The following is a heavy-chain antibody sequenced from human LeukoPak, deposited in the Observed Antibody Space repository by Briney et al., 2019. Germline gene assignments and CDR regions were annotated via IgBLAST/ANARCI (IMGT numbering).Heavy chain of an antibody. CDR1: GFTFSSYG. J-gene: IGHJ3*02. CDR2: IRYDGSNK. CDR3: ARPNGYGDAFDI. V-gene: IGHV3-30*02. D-gene: IGHD5-12*01. Sequence: GGSLRLSCAASGFTFSSYGMHWVRQAPGKGLEWVAFIRYDGSNKYYADSVKGRFTISRDNSKNTLYLQMNSLRAEDTAVYYCARPNGYGDAFDIWGQGTMVTVSS.